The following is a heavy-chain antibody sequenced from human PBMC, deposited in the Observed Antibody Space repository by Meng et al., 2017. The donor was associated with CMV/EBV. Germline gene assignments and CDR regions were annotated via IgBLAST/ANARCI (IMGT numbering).Heavy chain of an antibody. CDR1: GFTFSSYD. V-gene: IGHV3-13*03. D-gene: IGHD3-16*01. CDR3: ARKKGGFRPAANGVGYYYYGMDV. Sequence: GSLRLSCAACGFTFSSYDMHWVRQATGKGLEWVSAIGTAGDTYYPGSVKGQFTISRDNAKNSLYLQMNSLRAEDTAVYYCARKKGGFRPAANGVGYYYYGMDVWGQGTTVTVSS. CDR2: IGTAGDT. J-gene: IGHJ6*02.